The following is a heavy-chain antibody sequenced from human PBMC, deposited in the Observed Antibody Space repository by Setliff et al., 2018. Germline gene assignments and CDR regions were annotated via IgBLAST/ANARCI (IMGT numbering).Heavy chain of an antibody. D-gene: IGHD2-15*01. CDR1: GFTFRTYE. V-gene: IGHV3-48*03. CDR2: THTDGITI. J-gene: IGHJ6*02. CDR3: ARRLPYFGMDV. Sequence: LRLSCEASGFTFRTYEMIWVRQAPGKGLERVSKTHTDGITIYSDSVRGRFTIPRDSAKNSLHLQMTSLSAEDTAVYYCARRLPYFGMDVWGQGTTVTVSS.